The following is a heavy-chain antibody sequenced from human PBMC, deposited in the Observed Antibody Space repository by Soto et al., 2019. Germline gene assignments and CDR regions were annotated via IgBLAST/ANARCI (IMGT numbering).Heavy chain of an antibody. CDR2: MSGTSDDT. D-gene: IGHD1-26*01. CDR1: GFMFSAYA. J-gene: IGHJ4*02. CDR3: AREVGGSPFDY. V-gene: IGHV3-23*01. Sequence: EVHLLESGGGLVQPGGSLRLSCAASGFMFSAYAMHWVRQAPGQGLEWVSSMSGTSDDTYYADSVKGRFTVSRDSSKDTLYLQLNSLRAEDTALYFCAREVGGSPFDYWGQGTLVIVSS.